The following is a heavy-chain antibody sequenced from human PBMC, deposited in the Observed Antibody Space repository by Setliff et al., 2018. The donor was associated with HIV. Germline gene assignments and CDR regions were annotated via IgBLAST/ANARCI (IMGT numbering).Heavy chain of an antibody. J-gene: IGHJ4*02. V-gene: IGHV3-74*01. CDR3: VRDQLRVPERWDFDF. CDR1: GFTLSSNW. D-gene: IGHD1-26*01. Sequence: GGSLRLSCAGSGFTLSSNWMHWVRQAPGEGLVWVSRINEDGKTTNYADSVKGRFTIFRDNAKNTLYLQMKNLRVEDTALYYCVRDQLRVPERWDFDFWGQGTLVTVSS. CDR2: INEDGKTT.